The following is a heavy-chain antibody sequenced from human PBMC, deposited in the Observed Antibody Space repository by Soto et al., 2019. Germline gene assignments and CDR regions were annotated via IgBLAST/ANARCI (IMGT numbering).Heavy chain of an antibody. CDR2: ISAYNGNT. CDR1: GYTFISYG. CDR3: ARVIVVVPAATDAFDI. J-gene: IGHJ3*02. D-gene: IGHD2-2*01. V-gene: IGHV1-18*01. Sequence: QVQLVQSGAEVKKPGASVKVSCKASGYTFISYGISWVRQAPGQGLEWMGWISAYNGNTNYAQKLQGRVTMTTDTSTSTAYMELRSLRSDDTAVYYCARVIVVVPAATDAFDIWGQGTMVTVSS.